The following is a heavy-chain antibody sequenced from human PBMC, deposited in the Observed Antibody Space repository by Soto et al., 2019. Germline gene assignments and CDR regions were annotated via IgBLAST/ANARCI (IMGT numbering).Heavy chain of an antibody. Sequence: SETLSLTCTVSGGSISSYYWSWIRQPPGKGLEWIGYIYYSGSTNYNPSLKSRVTISVDTSKNQFSLKLSSVTAADTAVYYCARGNWNYYYRGQGTLVTVSS. V-gene: IGHV4-59*01. CDR3: ARGNWNYYY. CDR1: GGSISSYY. CDR2: IYYSGST. J-gene: IGHJ4*02. D-gene: IGHD1-7*01.